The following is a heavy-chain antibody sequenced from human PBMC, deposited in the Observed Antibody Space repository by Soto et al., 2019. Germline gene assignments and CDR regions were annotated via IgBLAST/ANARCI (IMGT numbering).Heavy chain of an antibody. CDR2: IIPILGIA. Sequence: QVQLVQSGAEGKKPGSSVKVSCKASGGTFSSYTISWVRQAPGQGLEWMGRIIPILGIANYAQKFQGRVTITADKSTSTAYMELSSLRSEDAAVYYCARDLQGRDYWGQGTLATVSS. J-gene: IGHJ4*02. CDR1: GGTFSSYT. V-gene: IGHV1-69*08. CDR3: ARDLQGRDY.